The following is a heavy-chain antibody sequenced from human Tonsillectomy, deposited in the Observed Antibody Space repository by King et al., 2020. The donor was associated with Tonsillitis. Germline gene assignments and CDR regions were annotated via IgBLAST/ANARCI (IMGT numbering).Heavy chain of an antibody. V-gene: IGHV4-59*01. CDR2: IYYSGST. CDR3: ARDQSDGLPQMYFDY. D-gene: IGHD5-24*01. J-gene: IGHJ4*02. Sequence: VQLQESGPGLVKPSETLSLTCTVSGGSISSYYWSWIRQPPGKGLEWIGYIYYSGSTNYNPSLQSRVTISVDTSKNQFSLKLSSVTAADTAVYYCARDQSDGLPQMYFDYWGQGALVTVSS. CDR1: GGSISSYY.